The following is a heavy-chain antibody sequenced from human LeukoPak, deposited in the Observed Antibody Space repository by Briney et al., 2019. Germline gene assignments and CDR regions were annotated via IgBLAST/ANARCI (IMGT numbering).Heavy chain of an antibody. CDR1: GYSISSGYY. Sequence: SETLSLTCTVSGYSISSGYYWGWIRQPPGKGLEWIGEINHSGSTNYNPSLKSRVTISVDTSKNQFSLKLSSVTAADTAIYYCARTYCSGGSCYHFDYWGQGTLVTVSS. J-gene: IGHJ4*02. V-gene: IGHV4-38-2*02. D-gene: IGHD2-15*01. CDR2: INHSGST. CDR3: ARTYCSGGSCYHFDY.